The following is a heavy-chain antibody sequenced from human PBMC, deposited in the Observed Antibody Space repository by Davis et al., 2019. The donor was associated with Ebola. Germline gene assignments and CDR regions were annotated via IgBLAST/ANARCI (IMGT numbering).Heavy chain of an antibody. CDR1: GGTFSSYA. J-gene: IGHJ4*02. D-gene: IGHD3-22*01. Sequence: AASVKVSCKASGGTFSSYAISWVRQAPGQGLEWMGGIIPIFGTANYAQKFQGRVTITADESTSTAYMELSSLRSEDTAVYYCARDSPSSSGYYYYFDYWGQGTLVTVSS. CDR2: IIPIFGTA. CDR3: ARDSPSSSGYYYYFDY. V-gene: IGHV1-69*13.